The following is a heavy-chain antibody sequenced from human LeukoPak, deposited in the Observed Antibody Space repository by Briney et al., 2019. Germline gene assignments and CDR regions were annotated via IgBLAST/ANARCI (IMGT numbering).Heavy chain of an antibody. Sequence: SETLSLTCAVSGGSISSYYWSWIRQPPGKGLEWIGYIYYSGSTNYNPSLKSRVTISVDTSKNQFSLKLSSVTAADTAVYYCARQLVVSDYYYYYMDVWGKGTTVTVSS. CDR2: IYYSGST. CDR1: GGSISSYY. V-gene: IGHV4-59*01. CDR3: ARQLVVSDYYYYYMDV. J-gene: IGHJ6*03. D-gene: IGHD6-6*01.